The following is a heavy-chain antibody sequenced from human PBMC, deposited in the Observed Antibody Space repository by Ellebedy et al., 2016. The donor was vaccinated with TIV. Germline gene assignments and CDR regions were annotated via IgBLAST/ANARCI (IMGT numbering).Heavy chain of an antibody. D-gene: IGHD2-2*01. CDR1: GYTFTGYY. V-gene: IGHV1-2*04. CDR3: ARSLTRQYPNWFDP. Sequence: ASVKVSXKASGYTFTGYYMHWVRQAPGQGLEWMGWINPNSGGTNYAQKFQGWVTMTRDTSISTAYMELSRLRSDDTAVYYCARSLTRQYPNWFDPWGQGTLVTVSS. CDR2: INPNSGGT. J-gene: IGHJ5*02.